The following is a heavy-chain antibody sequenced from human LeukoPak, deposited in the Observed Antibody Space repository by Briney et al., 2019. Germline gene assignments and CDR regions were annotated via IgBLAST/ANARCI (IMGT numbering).Heavy chain of an antibody. CDR2: INPNSGGT. D-gene: IGHD3-22*01. CDR3: ARGITMIVVVTLGIFDY. CDR1: GYIFTDYY. J-gene: IGHJ4*02. Sequence: ASVKVSCKASGYIFTDYYIHWVRQAPGQGLEWMGWINPNSGGTNYAQKFQGRVTMTRDTSISTAYMELSRLRSDDTAVYYCARGITMIVVVTLGIFDYWGQGTLVTVSS. V-gene: IGHV1-2*02.